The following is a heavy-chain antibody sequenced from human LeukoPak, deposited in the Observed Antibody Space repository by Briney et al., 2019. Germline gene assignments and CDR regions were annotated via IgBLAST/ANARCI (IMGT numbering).Heavy chain of an antibody. CDR3: ARHQLQRYYFDY. J-gene: IGHJ4*02. D-gene: IGHD1-1*01. CDR1: GGSFSGYY. Sequence: PSETLSLTCAVYGGSFSGYYWSWIRQPPGKGLEWIGEINHSGSTNYNPSLKSRVTISEDTSKNQFSLKLSSVTAADTAVYYCARHQLQRYYFDYWGQGTLVTVSS. V-gene: IGHV4-34*01. CDR2: INHSGST.